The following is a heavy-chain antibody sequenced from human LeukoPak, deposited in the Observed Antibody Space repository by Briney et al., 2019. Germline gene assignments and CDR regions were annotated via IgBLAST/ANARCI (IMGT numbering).Heavy chain of an antibody. V-gene: IGHV5-51*01. J-gene: IGHJ3*02. CDR3: ARPDSYGYSGFAI. CDR2: IYPGDSRT. CDR1: GYSFTTSW. Sequence: GESLKISCKGSGYSFTTSWIGWVRQMPGKGLEWMGIIYPGDSRTIYSPSFQGQVIISADKSISTAYVQWSSLKASDTAMYYCARPDSYGYSGFAIWGQGTMVTVSS. D-gene: IGHD5-18*01.